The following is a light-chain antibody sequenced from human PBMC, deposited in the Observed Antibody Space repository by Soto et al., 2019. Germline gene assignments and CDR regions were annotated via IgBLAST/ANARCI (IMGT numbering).Light chain of an antibody. CDR1: SSDVGSYNY. CDR3: SSYTTSSTHGV. Sequence: QSALTQPASVSGSPGQSITISCTGTSSDVGSYNYVSWYQQYPGKAPKLMIYDVSNRPSGVSYRFSGSKSGHTASLTISGLQAEDKADYYCSSYTTSSTHGVFGGGTKLTVL. V-gene: IGLV2-14*01. J-gene: IGLJ3*02. CDR2: DVS.